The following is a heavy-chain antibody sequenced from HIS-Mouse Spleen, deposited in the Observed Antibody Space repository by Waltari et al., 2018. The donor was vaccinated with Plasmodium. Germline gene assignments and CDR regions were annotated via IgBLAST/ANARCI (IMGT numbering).Heavy chain of an antibody. CDR3: AREDILTAYYNDYWYFDL. CDR1: GCTSSSYS. J-gene: IGHJ2*01. CDR2: IISSGSYI. D-gene: IGHD3-9*01. Sequence: EVQLVESGGGVVKPGGSLRLACAASGCTSSSYSMNWVRRAPGKGLEWVSSIISSGSYIYYADSVKGRFTISRDNAKNSLYLQMNSRRAEDTAVYYCAREDILTAYYNDYWYFDLWGRGTLVTVSS. V-gene: IGHV3-21*01.